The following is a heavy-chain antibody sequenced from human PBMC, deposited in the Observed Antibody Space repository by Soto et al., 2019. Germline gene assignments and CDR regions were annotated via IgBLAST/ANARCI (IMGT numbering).Heavy chain of an antibody. J-gene: IGHJ4*02. D-gene: IGHD2-2*01. CDR2: TSYDGSSK. CDR1: GFTFSNYD. CDR3: AKDSGQLPPYFDY. Sequence: QVQLVESGGGVVQPGRSLRLSCAASGFTFSNYDMHWVRQAPGKGLEWVAVTSYDGSSKVYADSVKGRFTISIDNSKNTLYLEMNRLRAADTAVYYCAKDSGQLPPYFDYWGQGTLVTVSS. V-gene: IGHV3-30*18.